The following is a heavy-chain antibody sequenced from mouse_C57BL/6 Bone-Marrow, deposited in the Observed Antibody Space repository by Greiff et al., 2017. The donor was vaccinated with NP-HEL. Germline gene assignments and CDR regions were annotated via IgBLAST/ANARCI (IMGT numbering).Heavy chain of an antibody. CDR2: INPGSGGT. CDR1: GYAFTNYL. V-gene: IGHV1-54*01. Sequence: VQLQQSGAELVRPGTSVKVSCKASGYAFTNYLIEWVKQRPGQGLEWIGVINPGSGGTNYNEKFKGKATLTADKSSSTAYMQLSSLTSEDSAVYFCAIDYSWFAYWGQGTLVTVSA. J-gene: IGHJ3*01. D-gene: IGHD1-1*01. CDR3: AIDYSWFAY.